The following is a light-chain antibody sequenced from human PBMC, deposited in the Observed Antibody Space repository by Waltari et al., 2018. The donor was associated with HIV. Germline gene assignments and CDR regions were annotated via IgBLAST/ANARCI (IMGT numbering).Light chain of an antibody. CDR1: QSVSNY. CDR2: AAS. CDR3: QQRSNWPIT. V-gene: IGKV3-11*01. J-gene: IGKJ5*01. Sequence: EIVFTQSPATLSLSPGKRSTLSCRASQSVSNYLACYQQKPGQAPRLHSYAASSRATGIPARFSGSGSGTDFTLTISSLEPGDFAVYYCQQRSNWPITFGQGTLLEIK.